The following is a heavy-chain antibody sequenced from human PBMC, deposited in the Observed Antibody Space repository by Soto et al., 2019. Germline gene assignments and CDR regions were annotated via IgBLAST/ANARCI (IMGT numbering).Heavy chain of an antibody. CDR1: GGSINYNY. V-gene: IGHV4-59*01. CDR3: ARTVPYGDYGIFDY. J-gene: IGHJ4*02. D-gene: IGHD4-17*01. CDR2: IYYSGNT. Sequence: PSETLSLTCIVSGGSINYNYWSWIRQAPGKGLEWIGYIYYSGNTNYIPSLKTRVTISVDTSNNQFSLTLSSVTAADTAVYYCARTVPYGDYGIFDYWGQGTLVTVSS.